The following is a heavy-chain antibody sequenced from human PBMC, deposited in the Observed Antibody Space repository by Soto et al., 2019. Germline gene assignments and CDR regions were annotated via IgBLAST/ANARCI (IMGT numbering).Heavy chain of an antibody. Sequence: ASVKVSCKASGSTFTGYYMHWVRQAPGQGLEWMGWINPNSGGTNYAQKFQGRVTMTRDTSISTAYMELSRLRSDDTAVYYCARGPSLPMIVVVTSWGYYYGMDVWGQGTTVTVSS. CDR3: ARGPSLPMIVVVTSWGYYYGMDV. J-gene: IGHJ6*02. V-gene: IGHV1-2*02. CDR1: GSTFTGYY. D-gene: IGHD3-22*01. CDR2: INPNSGGT.